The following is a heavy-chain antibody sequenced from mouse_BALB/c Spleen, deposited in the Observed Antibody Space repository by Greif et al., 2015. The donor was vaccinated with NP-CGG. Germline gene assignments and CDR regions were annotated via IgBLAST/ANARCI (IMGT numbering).Heavy chain of an antibody. CDR1: GYTFSSYW. J-gene: IGHJ1*01. V-gene: IGHV1-9*01. Sequence: QVQLQQPGAELMKPGASVKISCKATGYTFSSYWIEWVKQRPGHGLEWIGEILPGSGSTNYNEKFKGKATFTADTSSNTAYMQLSSLTSEDSAVYYCARWRGNYWYFDVWGAGTTVTVSS. D-gene: IGHD2-1*01. CDR2: ILPGSGST. CDR3: ARWRGNYWYFDV.